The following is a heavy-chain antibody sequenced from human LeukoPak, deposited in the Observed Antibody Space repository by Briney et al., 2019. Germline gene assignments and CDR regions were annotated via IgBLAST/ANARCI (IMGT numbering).Heavy chain of an antibody. J-gene: IGHJ6*02. CDR1: GFTFSSFV. CDR3: VTLYDPLGGMDV. CDR2: ISGGGATT. V-gene: IGHV3-23*01. D-gene: IGHD5/OR15-5a*01. Sequence: GGSLRLSCAASGFTFSSFVMSWVRQAPGKGLEWVSTISGGGATTYYADSMKGRSAISRDNSKNTLYLQMNSLRAEDTAVYYCVTLYDPLGGMDVWGQGTTVTVS.